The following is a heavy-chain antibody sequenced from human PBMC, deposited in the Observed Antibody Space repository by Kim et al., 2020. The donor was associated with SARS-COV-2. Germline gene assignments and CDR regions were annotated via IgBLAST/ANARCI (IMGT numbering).Heavy chain of an antibody. Sequence: ASVKVSCKASGYTFTSYAMNWVRQAPGQGLEWMGWINTNTGNPTYAQGFTGRFVFSLDTSVSTAYLQIRSLKAEDTAVYYCARVLIGAAAGLPWVYWGQGTLVTVSS. CDR1: GYTFTSYA. V-gene: IGHV7-4-1*02. CDR3: ARVLIGAAAGLPWVY. D-gene: IGHD6-13*01. CDR2: INTNTGNP. J-gene: IGHJ4*02.